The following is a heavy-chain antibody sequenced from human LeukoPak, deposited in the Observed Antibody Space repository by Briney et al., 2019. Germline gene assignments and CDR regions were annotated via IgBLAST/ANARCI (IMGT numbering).Heavy chain of an antibody. V-gene: IGHV4-39*07. CDR3: ARDRHIATVTTGRYYGMDV. D-gene: IGHD4-17*01. CDR1: GGSISSSSYY. J-gene: IGHJ6*02. Sequence: PSETLSLTCTVSGGSISSSSYYWGWIRQPPGKGLEWIGSIYYSGSTYYNPSLKSRVTISVDTSKNQFSLKLSSVTAADTAVYYCARDRHIATVTTGRYYGMDVWGQGTTVTVSS. CDR2: IYYSGST.